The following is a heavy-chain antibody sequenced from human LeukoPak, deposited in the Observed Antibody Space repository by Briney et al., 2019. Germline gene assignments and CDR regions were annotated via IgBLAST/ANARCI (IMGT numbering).Heavy chain of an antibody. CDR1: GGSISSTTYY. J-gene: IGHJ4*02. CDR3: ARVSDSSGGA. D-gene: IGHD6-19*01. CDR2: IYYSGST. Sequence: SETLSLTCTVSGGSISSTTYYWGWIRQPPGKGLEWIASIYYSGSTYYNPSLKSRVTISVDTSKNQFSLKLSSVTAADTAVYYCARVSDSSGGAWGQGTLVTVSS. V-gene: IGHV4-39*07.